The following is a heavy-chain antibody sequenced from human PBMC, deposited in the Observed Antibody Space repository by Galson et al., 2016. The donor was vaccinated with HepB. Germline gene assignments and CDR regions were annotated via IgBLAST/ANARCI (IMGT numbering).Heavy chain of an antibody. CDR1: GGTFISSS. CDR2: IIVYNGTT. D-gene: IGHD2-15*01. CDR3: ARDIRAYCSGGSCYSYFYGMDV. Sequence: SVKVSCKASGGTFISSSINWVRQAPGQGLQWMGWIIVYNGTTNYAQKFQDRVTMTRDTSTTTVYMDLRSLRSDDTAVYYCARDIRAYCSGGSCYSYFYGMDVWGQGTTVTVSS. V-gene: IGHV1-18*01. J-gene: IGHJ6*02.